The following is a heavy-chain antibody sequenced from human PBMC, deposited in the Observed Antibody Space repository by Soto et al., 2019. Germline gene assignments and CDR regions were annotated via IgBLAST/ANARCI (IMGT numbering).Heavy chain of an antibody. D-gene: IGHD3-3*01. V-gene: IGHV1-8*01. CDR1: GYTFTSYD. CDR2: MNPNSGNT. J-gene: IGHJ6*02. Sequence: QVQLVQSGAEVKKPGASVKVSCKASGYTFTSYDINWVRQATGQGLEWMGWMNPNSGNTGYAQKFQGGVTMTRNTSISTAYMELSSLRSEDTAVYYCARGQLTIFGVVIHYYYYGMDVWGQGTTVTVSS. CDR3: ARGQLTIFGVVIHYYYYGMDV.